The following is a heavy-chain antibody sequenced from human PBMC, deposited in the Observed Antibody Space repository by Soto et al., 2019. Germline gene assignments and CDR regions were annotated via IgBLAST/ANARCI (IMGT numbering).Heavy chain of an antibody. Sequence: QVQLVESGGGVVQPGGSLRLSCAASGFTFSSYGMHWVRQAPGKGLQWVALVWYDGSNQYYADSVKGRFTISRDNSKNTLHLQLNSLGAEDTAVYFCARDPQFWGGSYVVFAYKYGMDVWGQGTTVTVSS. CDR1: GFTFSSYG. J-gene: IGHJ6*02. CDR3: ARDPQFWGGSYVVFAYKYGMDV. V-gene: IGHV3-33*01. CDR2: VWYDGSNQ. D-gene: IGHD3-3*01.